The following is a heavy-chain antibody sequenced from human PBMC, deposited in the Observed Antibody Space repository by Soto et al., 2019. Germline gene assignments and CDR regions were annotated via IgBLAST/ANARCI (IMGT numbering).Heavy chain of an antibody. CDR3: ATEDASSGRAGTFQN. D-gene: IGHD3-22*01. V-gene: IGHV3-30-3*01. CDR2: ISKDGNSQ. CDR1: GFTFSSYV. J-gene: IGHJ1*01. Sequence: QVQLVESGGAMVQPGRSLRLSCAASGFTFSSYVMHWVRQAPGKGLEWVVVISKDGNSQTYADAVKGRFTISRANSKNTLYLEMNNLRSEDTAVYYCATEDASSGRAGTFQNWGQGTLVTVSS.